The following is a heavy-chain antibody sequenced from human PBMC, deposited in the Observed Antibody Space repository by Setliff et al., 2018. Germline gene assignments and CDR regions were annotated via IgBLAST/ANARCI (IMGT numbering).Heavy chain of an antibody. Sequence: GGSLRLSCSGSGFNFSNYEINWVRQAPGKGLEWISYISSIGRLIHYADSVKGRFTVFRGNAGNSVHLQMSSLRAADTAVYYCVKGTNVVMVYTGFDHWGQGTLVTVSS. J-gene: IGHJ4*01. CDR2: ISSIGRLI. CDR3: VKGTNVVMVYTGFDH. V-gene: IGHV3-48*03. CDR1: GFNFSNYE. D-gene: IGHD2-8*01.